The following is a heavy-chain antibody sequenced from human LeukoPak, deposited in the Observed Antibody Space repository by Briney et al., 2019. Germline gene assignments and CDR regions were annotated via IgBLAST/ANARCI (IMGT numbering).Heavy chain of an antibody. Sequence: ASVKVSCKASGYTFTSYYMHWVRQAPGQGLEWMGIINPSGGSTSYAQKFQGRVTMTRDTSTSTVYMELSSLRSEDTAVYYCARTFYYDSSGPNWFDPWGQGTLVTVSS. V-gene: IGHV1-46*01. D-gene: IGHD3-22*01. CDR1: GYTFTSYY. CDR2: INPSGGST. J-gene: IGHJ5*02. CDR3: ARTFYYDSSGPNWFDP.